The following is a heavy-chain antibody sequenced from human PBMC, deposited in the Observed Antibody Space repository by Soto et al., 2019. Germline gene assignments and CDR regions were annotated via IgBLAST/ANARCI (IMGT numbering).Heavy chain of an antibody. Sequence: QLQLQESGPGLVKPSETLSLTCTVSGGSISSSSYYWGWIRQPPGKGLEWIGSIYDSGSTYYNPSLKSRVTISVDTSKNQFSLKLSSVTAADTAVYYCARQRRVGGEFDYWGQGTLVTVSS. CDR3: ARQRRVGGEFDY. CDR1: GGSISSSSYY. J-gene: IGHJ4*02. V-gene: IGHV4-39*01. CDR2: IYDSGST. D-gene: IGHD1-26*01.